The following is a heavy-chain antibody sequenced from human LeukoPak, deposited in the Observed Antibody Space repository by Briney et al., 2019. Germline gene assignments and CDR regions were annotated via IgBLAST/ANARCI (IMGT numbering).Heavy chain of an antibody. V-gene: IGHV3-53*01. CDR2: IYSGGST. J-gene: IGHJ4*02. CDR1: GFTVSSNY. Sequence: GGSLRLSCAASGFTVSSNYMSWVRQAPGKGLEWVSVIYSGGSTYYADSVKGRFTISRDNSENTLYLLMNSLRAEDTAVYYCARALYSYGPYLDYWGQGTLVTVSS. CDR3: ARALYSYGPYLDY. D-gene: IGHD5-18*01.